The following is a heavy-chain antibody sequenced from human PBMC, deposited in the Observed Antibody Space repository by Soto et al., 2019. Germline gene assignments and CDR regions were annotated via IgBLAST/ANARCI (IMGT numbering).Heavy chain of an antibody. D-gene: IGHD3-3*01. Sequence: GESLKISCKGSGYSFTASYWIGWVRQMPGKGLEWMGIVYPRDSDTRYSPSFQGQVTISADKSINTAYLQWSSLKDSDTAMYYCARFGSLYYGMDVWGQGTTVTVSS. J-gene: IGHJ6*02. V-gene: IGHV5-51*01. CDR3: ARFGSLYYGMDV. CDR1: GYSFTASYW. CDR2: VYPRDSDT.